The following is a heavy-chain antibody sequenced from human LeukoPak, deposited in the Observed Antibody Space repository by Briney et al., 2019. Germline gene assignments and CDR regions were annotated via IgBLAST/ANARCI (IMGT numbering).Heavy chain of an antibody. Sequence: GGSLRLSCAASGFTFSSYGMHWVRQAPGKGLEWVAVISYDGSNKYYADSVKGRFTISRDNSKNTLYLQMNSLRAEDTAVYYCACYGIAPPYWGQGTLVTVSS. CDR3: ACYGIAPPY. V-gene: IGHV3-30*03. J-gene: IGHJ4*02. CDR1: GFTFSSYG. D-gene: IGHD2-15*01. CDR2: ISYDGSNK.